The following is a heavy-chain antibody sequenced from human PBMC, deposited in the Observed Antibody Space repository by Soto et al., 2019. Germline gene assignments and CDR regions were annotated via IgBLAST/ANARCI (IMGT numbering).Heavy chain of an antibody. CDR3: ARTRGPRGSDLIEY. V-gene: IGHV3-21*02. CDR2: ISPGGNSV. J-gene: IGHJ4*02. CDR1: GFPFSSFS. D-gene: IGHD5-12*01. Sequence: EVQVVESGGGLVKPGGSLRLACAASGFPFSSFSWNWVRQAPGKVLEWVSSISPGGNSVYYADSVKGRFTISRDNAKNSLYLQMNNLRAEEAAVYFSARTRGPRGSDLIEYWGQGTLVTVSS.